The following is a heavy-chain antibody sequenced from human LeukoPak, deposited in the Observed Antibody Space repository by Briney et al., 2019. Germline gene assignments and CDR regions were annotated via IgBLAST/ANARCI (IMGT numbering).Heavy chain of an antibody. J-gene: IGHJ3*02. CDR1: GFAFSRYS. V-gene: IGHV3-21*01. CDR3: AREVWPNRYAFDI. CDR2: MTSSGNFI. D-gene: IGHD2/OR15-2a*01. Sequence: PGGSLRLSCAASGFAFSRYSMNWVRQAPGKGLEWVSSMTSSGNFIYYAGSVKGRFTISRDNAKNTLYLQMGSLRAEDMAVYYCAREVWPNRYAFDIWGQGTMVTVSS.